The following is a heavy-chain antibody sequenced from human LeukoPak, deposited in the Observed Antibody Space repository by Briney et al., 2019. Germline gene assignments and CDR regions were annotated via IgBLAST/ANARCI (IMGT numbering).Heavy chain of an antibody. D-gene: IGHD2-2*03. CDR3: AREVMDSGFFDALDV. CDR1: GFTFSRYD. V-gene: IGHV3-13*01. Sequence: GGSLRLSCEASGFTFSRYDMHWVRQATGKGLEWVSAIGTVDDTYYLDSVKGRFTISREDAKNSLYLQMNNLRAGDTAVYYCAREVMDSGFFDALDVWGQRTVVTVSS. J-gene: IGHJ3*01. CDR2: IGTVDDT.